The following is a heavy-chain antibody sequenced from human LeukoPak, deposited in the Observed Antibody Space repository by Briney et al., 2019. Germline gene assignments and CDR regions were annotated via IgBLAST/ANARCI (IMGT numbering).Heavy chain of an antibody. CDR1: GFIFSTYA. J-gene: IGHJ3*02. CDR2: ISGDGST. Sequence: GGSLRLSCAASGFIFSTYAMTWVRQAPGKGLEWVSTISGDGSTYYTGSVKGRFTIFRDNSKNTLYLQMNSLRAEDTAVYYCAKGYSGSYRDAVDIWGQGTMVTVSS. D-gene: IGHD1-26*01. V-gene: IGHV3-23*01. CDR3: AKGYSGSYRDAVDI.